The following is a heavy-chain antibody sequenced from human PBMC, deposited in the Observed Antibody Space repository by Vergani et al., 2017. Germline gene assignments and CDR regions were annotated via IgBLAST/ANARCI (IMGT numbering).Heavy chain of an antibody. V-gene: IGHV1-2*02. J-gene: IGHJ4*02. CDR3: ARDRRVPGSSGWFDY. CDR2: INPNSGGT. D-gene: IGHD6-19*01. CDR1: GYTFTGYY. Sequence: QVQLVQSGAEVKKPGASVKVSCKASGYTFTGYYMHWVRQAPGQGLEWMGWINPNSGGTNYAQKFQGRVTMTRDTSISTAYMELGRLTSDDTAVYYCARDRRVPGSSGWFDYWGQGTLVTVSS.